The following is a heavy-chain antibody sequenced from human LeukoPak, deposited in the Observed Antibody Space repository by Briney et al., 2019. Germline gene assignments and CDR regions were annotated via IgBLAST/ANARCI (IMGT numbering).Heavy chain of an antibody. CDR1: GGSVSSGSYY. V-gene: IGHV4-61*01. CDR2: IYYSGST. J-gene: IGHJ4*02. D-gene: IGHD3-10*01. CDR3: ARDIRWFGELFFDY. Sequence: SETLSLTCTVSGGSVSSGSYYWSWIRQPPGKGLEWIGYIYYSGSTNYNPSLKSRVTISVDTSKNQFSLKLSSVTAVDTAVYYCARDIRWFGELFFDYWGQGTLVTVSS.